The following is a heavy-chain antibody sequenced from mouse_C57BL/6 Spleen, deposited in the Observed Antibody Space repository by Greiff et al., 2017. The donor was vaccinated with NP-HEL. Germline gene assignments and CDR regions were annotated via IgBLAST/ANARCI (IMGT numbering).Heavy chain of an antibody. V-gene: IGHV1-50*01. D-gene: IGHD2-3*01. CDR2: IDPSDSYT. J-gene: IGHJ1*03. CDR1: GYTFTSYW. CDR3: ARWGWLLRSFDV. Sequence: QVQLQQPGAELVKPGASVKLSCKASGYTFTSYWMQWVKQRPGQGLEWIGEIDPSDSYTNYNQKFKGKATLTVDTSSSTAYMQLSSLTSEDSAVYYCARWGWLLRSFDVWGTGTTVTVSS.